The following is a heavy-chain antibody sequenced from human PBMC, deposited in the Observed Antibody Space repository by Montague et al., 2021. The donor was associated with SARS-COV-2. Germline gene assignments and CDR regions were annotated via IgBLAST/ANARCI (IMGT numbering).Heavy chain of an antibody. D-gene: IGHD3-10*01. Sequence: SLRLSCAASGFTFSNSAMNWVRQAPGKGLEWVSGSSGSDGGTHYADSVKGRFTISRDNSKNVLYLQMNSLRAEDTALYYCAKDSYYYGLGYGMDVLGQGTTVTVSS. J-gene: IGHJ6*02. CDR3: AKDSYYYGLGYGMDV. V-gene: IGHV3-23*01. CDR1: GFTFSNSA. CDR2: SSGSDGGT.